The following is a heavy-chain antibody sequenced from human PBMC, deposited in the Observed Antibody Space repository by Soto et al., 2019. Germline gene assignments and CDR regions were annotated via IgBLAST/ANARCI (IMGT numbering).Heavy chain of an antibody. CDR2: IYTAGSA. CDR1: GFTVSNYH. J-gene: IGHJ4*02. V-gene: IGHV3-66*01. CDR3: AKEKYYYDSAADDPFDS. D-gene: IGHD3-22*01. Sequence: GGSLRLSCAASGFTVSNYHMNWVRRAPGKGLEWASVIYTAGSADFADSVKGRFSISRDDSKNTLYLQMHSLRAEDTAVYYCAKEKYYYDSAADDPFDSWGQGILVTVSS.